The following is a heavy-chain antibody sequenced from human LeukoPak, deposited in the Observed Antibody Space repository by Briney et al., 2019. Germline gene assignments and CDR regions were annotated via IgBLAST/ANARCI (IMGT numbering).Heavy chain of an antibody. V-gene: IGHV3-7*01. D-gene: IGHD3-10*01. Sequence: GGSLRLSCAGSGLTFSDYWMHWVRQAPGKGLEWVANIKQDGSEKFYVDSVKGRFTISRDNAKNSLYLQMNSLRAEDTAVYCCARKAGDYWGQGTLVTVSS. CDR1: GLTFSDYW. CDR2: IKQDGSEK. J-gene: IGHJ4*02. CDR3: ARKAGDY.